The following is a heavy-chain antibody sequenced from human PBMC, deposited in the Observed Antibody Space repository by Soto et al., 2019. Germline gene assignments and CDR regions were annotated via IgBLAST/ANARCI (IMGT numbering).Heavy chain of an antibody. V-gene: IGHV5-51*01. CDR1: GYHFPQYW. CDR2: ISLGDSVT. CDR3: ARPGPYDSSGYYYLDY. D-gene: IGHD3-22*01. J-gene: IGHJ4*02. Sequence: GESLEILRKGSGYHFPQYWIGWVRQMPGKGLEWMGIISLGDSVTRYSPSFQGQVTMSADKSTTTAYLQWSSLKASDTAIYYCARPGPYDSSGYYYLDYWGQGTPVTVSS.